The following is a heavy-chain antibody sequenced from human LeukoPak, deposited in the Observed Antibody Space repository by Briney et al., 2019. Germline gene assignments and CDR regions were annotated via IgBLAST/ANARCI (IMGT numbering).Heavy chain of an antibody. CDR1: GYTFTSYG. J-gene: IGHJ4*02. D-gene: IGHD2-2*02. V-gene: IGHV1-18*01. CDR3: ARIYCSSTSCYTVRGAFDY. CDR2: ISAYNGNT. Sequence: ASVKVSCKAFGYTFTSYGISWVRQAPGQGLEWMGWISAYNGNTNYAQKLQGRVTMTTDTSTSTAYMELRSLRSDDTAVYYCARIYCSSTSCYTVRGAFDYWGQGTLVTVSS.